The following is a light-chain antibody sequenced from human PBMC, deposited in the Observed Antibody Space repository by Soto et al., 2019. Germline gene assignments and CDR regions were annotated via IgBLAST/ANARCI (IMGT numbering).Light chain of an antibody. J-gene: IGLJ1*01. CDR3: QVWDNDSDHHV. Sequence: SYELTKPPSVSVAPGQTARITCGGDNIGSKSVHWYQQKPGQAPVLVVYDDSDRPSGMPERFSGSNSGNTTTLTISRVAAGDEADYYCQVWDNDSDHHVFGTGTKVTVL. V-gene: IGLV3-21*02. CDR1: NIGSKS. CDR2: DDS.